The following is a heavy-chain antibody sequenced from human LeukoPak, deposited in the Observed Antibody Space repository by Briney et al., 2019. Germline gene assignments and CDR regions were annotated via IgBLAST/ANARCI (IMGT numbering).Heavy chain of an antibody. CDR2: ISTYNGNT. Sequence: GASVKVSCKAFGYTFTSFGLSWLRQAPGQGLEWMGWISTYNGNTNYAQNLQGRVTMTTDTSTRTAYMDLRSLRSDDTAVYYYAIRTGTYPYYFDYWGQGTLVTVSS. CDR1: GYTFTSFG. J-gene: IGHJ4*02. V-gene: IGHV1-18*01. CDR3: AIRTGTYPYYFDY. D-gene: IGHD1-26*01.